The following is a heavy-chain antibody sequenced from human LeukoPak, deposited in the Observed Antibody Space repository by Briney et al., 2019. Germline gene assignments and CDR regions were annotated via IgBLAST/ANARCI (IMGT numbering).Heavy chain of an antibody. CDR1: GFTVSSNY. Sequence: GSLRLSCAASGFTVSSNYMSWVRQPPGKGLEWVSVIYSTGSTYYAASVKGRFTISRDNSKSTLYLQMNSLRGEDTAVYYCARGPSSGFELDYWGQGTLVTVSS. J-gene: IGHJ4*02. V-gene: IGHV3-53*01. CDR2: IYSTGST. D-gene: IGHD6-19*01. CDR3: ARGPSSGFELDY.